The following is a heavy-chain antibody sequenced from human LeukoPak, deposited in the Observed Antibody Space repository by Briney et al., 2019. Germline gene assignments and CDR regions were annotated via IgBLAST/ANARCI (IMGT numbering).Heavy chain of an antibody. D-gene: IGHD3-22*01. J-gene: IGHJ3*02. CDR1: GFTFTFYA. CDR2: ISYDGSNK. CDR3: ARDTYYYDSSGSLDAFDI. V-gene: IGHV3-30-3*01. Sequence: GGSLRLSCATSGFTFTFYAMHWVRQAPGKGLEWVAAISYDGSNKYFADSVKGRFTISRDNSKNTLYLQMDSLRAEDTAVYYCARDTYYYDSSGSLDAFDIWGQGTLVTVSS.